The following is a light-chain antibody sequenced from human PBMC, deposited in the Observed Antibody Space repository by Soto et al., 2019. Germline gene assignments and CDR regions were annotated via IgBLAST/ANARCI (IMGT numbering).Light chain of an antibody. Sequence: EIVMTQSLATLSVSPGERATLSCRASQSVSSNLAWYQQKPGQAPRLLIYGASTRATGIPARFSGSGSGTECTLTISGLQSEDFAVYYCQQYNNWPPLTFGGGTKVEIK. CDR1: QSVSSN. J-gene: IGKJ4*01. CDR3: QQYNNWPPLT. V-gene: IGKV3-15*01. CDR2: GAS.